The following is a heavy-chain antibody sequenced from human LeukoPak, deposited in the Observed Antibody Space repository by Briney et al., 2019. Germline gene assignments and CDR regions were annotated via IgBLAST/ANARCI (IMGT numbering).Heavy chain of an antibody. Sequence: PSETLCLTCTVSGGSISSYYWSWIRQPPGKGLEWIGYIYYSGSTNYNPSLKSRVTISVDTSKNQFSLKLSSVTAADTAVYYCARGLYDFWSGPLFDYWGQGTLVTVSS. CDR2: IYYSGST. V-gene: IGHV4-59*01. CDR3: ARGLYDFWSGPLFDY. CDR1: GGSISSYY. D-gene: IGHD3-3*01. J-gene: IGHJ4*02.